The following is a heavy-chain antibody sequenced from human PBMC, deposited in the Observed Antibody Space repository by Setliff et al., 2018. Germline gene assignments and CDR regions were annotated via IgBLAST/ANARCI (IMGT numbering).Heavy chain of an antibody. J-gene: IGHJ6*03. CDR1: GGSITSGSHY. CDR3: VSMSGFLYMDV. V-gene: IGHV4-61*09. CDR2: MYTSGNT. Sequence: SETLSLTCSVSGGSITSGSHYWSWIRQPAGKGLEWIGNMYTSGNTNHNPSLNSRVTISGDTSKNQFSLKLSSVTAADTAVYYCVSMSGFLYMDVWGKGTTVTVSS. D-gene: IGHD3-3*01.